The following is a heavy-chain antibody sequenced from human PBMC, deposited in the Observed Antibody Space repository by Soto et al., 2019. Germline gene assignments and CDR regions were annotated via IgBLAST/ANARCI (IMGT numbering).Heavy chain of an antibody. CDR1: GGTIMSYG. V-gene: IGHV4-59*01. CDR3: ARVRTSITGTTRPYYYSGMDV. Sequence: SETLSHTCSVAGGTIMSYGWSCILQTTVEGLEWIGYIYYSGSTNYNPSLKSRVTISVDTSKNQFSLKLSSVTAADTAVYYCARVRTSITGTTRPYYYSGMDVWGQATTVTV. J-gene: IGHJ6*01. CDR2: IYYSGST. D-gene: IGHD1-7*01.